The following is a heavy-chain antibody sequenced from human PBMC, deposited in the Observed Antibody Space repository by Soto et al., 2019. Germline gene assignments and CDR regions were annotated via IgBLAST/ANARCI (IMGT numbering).Heavy chain of an antibody. J-gene: IGHJ4*02. Sequence: PGESLKISCKGSGYSFTSYWISWVRQMPGKGLEWMGRIDPSDSYTNYSPSFQGHVTISADKSISTAYLQWSSLKASDTAMYYCARRNYDFWTGYPDNFDYPGQGTLVTLSS. CDR1: GYSFTSYW. CDR2: IDPSDSYT. V-gene: IGHV5-10-1*01. CDR3: ARRNYDFWTGYPDNFDY. D-gene: IGHD3-3*01.